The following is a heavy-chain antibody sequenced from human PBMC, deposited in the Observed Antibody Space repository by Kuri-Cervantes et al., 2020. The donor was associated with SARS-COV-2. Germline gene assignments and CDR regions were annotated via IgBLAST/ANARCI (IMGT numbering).Heavy chain of an antibody. CDR3: VENDYYDSSGYSHFDY. Sequence: ESLKISCAASGFTISDYYMTWIRQPPGKGLEWIGSIYYSGSTYYNPSLKSRVTISVDTSKNQFSLKLSSVTAADTAVYYCVENDYYDSSGYSHFDYWGQGTLVTVSS. D-gene: IGHD3-22*01. J-gene: IGHJ4*02. CDR2: IYYSGST. V-gene: IGHV4-59*05. CDR1: GFTISDYY.